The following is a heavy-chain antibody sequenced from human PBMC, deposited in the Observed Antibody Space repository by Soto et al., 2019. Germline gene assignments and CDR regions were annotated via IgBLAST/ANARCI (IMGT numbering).Heavy chain of an antibody. D-gene: IGHD5-12*01. CDR1: GYTFTSYG. CDR2: ISAYNGNT. Sequence: ASVKVSCKASGYTFTSYGISWVRQAPGQGLEWMGWISAYNGNTNYAQKLQGRVTMTTDTSTSTAYMELRSLRSDDTAVYYCASGNSGYDSYGMDVWGQGTTVTVSS. V-gene: IGHV1-18*04. CDR3: ASGNSGYDSYGMDV. J-gene: IGHJ6*02.